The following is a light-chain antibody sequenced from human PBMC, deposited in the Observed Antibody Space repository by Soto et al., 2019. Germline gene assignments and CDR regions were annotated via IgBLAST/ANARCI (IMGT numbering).Light chain of an antibody. CDR3: QQFSSYPLT. CDR1: QTVRDNY. V-gene: IGKV3-20*01. J-gene: IGKJ4*01. Sequence: EFVLTQSPGTLSLSRGERATLSCRASQTVRDNYLAWYQQKPGQAPRLLIYDASSRATGIPDRFSGGGSGTDFTLTISRLEPEDFAVYYCQQFSSYPLTFGGGTKVDIK. CDR2: DAS.